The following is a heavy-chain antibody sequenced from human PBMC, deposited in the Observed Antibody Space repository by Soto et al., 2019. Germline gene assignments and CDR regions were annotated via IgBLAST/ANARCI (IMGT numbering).Heavy chain of an antibody. CDR3: ARSTVLYSHSLYGMDV. Sequence: PGGSLRLSCAASGFTFSSYAMSWVRQAPGKGLEWVSAISGSGGSTYYADSVKGRFTISRDNSKNTLYLQMNSLRAEDTAVYYCARSTVLYSHSLYGMDVLGQGTTVTVSS. V-gene: IGHV3-23*01. CDR1: GFTFSSYA. J-gene: IGHJ6*02. CDR2: ISGSGGST. D-gene: IGHD2-8*01.